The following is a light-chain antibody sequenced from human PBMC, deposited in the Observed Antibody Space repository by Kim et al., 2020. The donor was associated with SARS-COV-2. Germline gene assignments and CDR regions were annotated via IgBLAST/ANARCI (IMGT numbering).Light chain of an antibody. CDR3: QQSYNTPYN. J-gene: IGKJ2*01. V-gene: IGKV1-39*01. Sequence: DIQMTQSPSSLSASVGDRVTITCRASQSISNYLNWYQQKPGKAPKLLIYAASSLQTGVPSRFSGSGSGTDFTLTISSLQPEDFATYSCQQSYNTPYNFGQGTKLEI. CDR1: QSISNY. CDR2: AAS.